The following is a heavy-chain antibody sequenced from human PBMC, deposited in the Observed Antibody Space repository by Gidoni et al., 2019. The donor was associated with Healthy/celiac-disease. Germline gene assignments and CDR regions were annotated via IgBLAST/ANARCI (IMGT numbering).Heavy chain of an antibody. CDR1: GGSISSSSYY. CDR3: ARGSYSSSWYPKKIANTNNWFDP. D-gene: IGHD6-13*01. CDR2: IYYSGST. Sequence: QLQLQESGPGLVKPSETLSLTCTVSGGSISSSSYYWGWIRQPPGKGLEWIGSIYYSGSTYYNPSLKSRVTISVDTSKNQFSLKLSSGTAADTAVYYCARGSYSSSWYPKKIANTNNWFDPWGQGTLVTVSS. J-gene: IGHJ5*02. V-gene: IGHV4-39*01.